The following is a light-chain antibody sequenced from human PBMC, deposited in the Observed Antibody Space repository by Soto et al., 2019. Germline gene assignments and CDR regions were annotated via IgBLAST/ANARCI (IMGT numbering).Light chain of an antibody. V-gene: IGLV1-44*01. Sequence: QSVLTQPPSASGTPGQRATISCSGSSSNIGRNPVNWYQQLPGTAPKLLIYSNNQRPSGVPDRFSGSKSGTSASLAISGLQTEEDMDYYCAAWDDSLTAAVFGGGNKVTVL. J-gene: IGLJ3*02. CDR3: AAWDDSLTAAV. CDR1: SSNIGRNP. CDR2: SNN.